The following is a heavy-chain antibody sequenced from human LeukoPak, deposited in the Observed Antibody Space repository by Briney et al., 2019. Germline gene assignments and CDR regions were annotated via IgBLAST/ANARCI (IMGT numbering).Heavy chain of an antibody. Sequence: SESLSLTCMHSVGSISNSSYYWGWIGPPPEKGLVWSVGIYYSGNTYHNPSLKSRVTISVDSSKNQFSVKLSCVTAADTAVYCCARSKVIFDYWGEGTLGTVSS. CDR2: IYYSGNT. J-gene: IGHJ4*02. CDR3: ARSKVIFDY. D-gene: IGHD3-16*02. V-gene: IGHV4-39*01. CDR1: VGSISNSSYY.